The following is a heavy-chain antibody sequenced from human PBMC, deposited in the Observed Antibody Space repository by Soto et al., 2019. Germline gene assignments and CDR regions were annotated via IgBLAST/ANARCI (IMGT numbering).Heavy chain of an antibody. D-gene: IGHD2-2*01. CDR2: ISYDGNVA. J-gene: IGHJ4*02. Sequence: QVQLVESGGGVVQPGRSLRLSCAASGFTFSNYGMHWVRQAPGKGLEWVIVISYDGNVAYYADSVKGRFTISRDNSKNTLYLQMNSLRTEDTAMYYCAKEGPVTSWDFDYWGQGTLVTVSS. V-gene: IGHV3-30*18. CDR3: AKEGPVTSWDFDY. CDR1: GFTFSNYG.